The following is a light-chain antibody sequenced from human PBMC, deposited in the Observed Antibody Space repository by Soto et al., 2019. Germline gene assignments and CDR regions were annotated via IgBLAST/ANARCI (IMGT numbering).Light chain of an antibody. CDR3: QRYNRWPLA. CDR1: QGIGST. V-gene: IGKV3-15*01. CDR2: DAY. Sequence: EIVMTQSPATLSVSPGERATLSCRASQGIGSTLAWYQQKPGQTPRLLIYDAYIRATGVPARFSASGSGTELTLTINSLQSEDFAVYYCQRYNRWPLAFGGGTKVEIK. J-gene: IGKJ4*01.